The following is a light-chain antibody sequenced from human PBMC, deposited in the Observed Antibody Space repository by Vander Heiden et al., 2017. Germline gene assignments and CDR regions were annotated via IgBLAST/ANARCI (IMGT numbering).Light chain of an antibody. CDR1: QSISSW. V-gene: IGKV1-5*01. CDR3: QQYDSPVT. CDR2: DAS. Sequence: GDRVTITCRASQSISSWLAWYQQKPGKAPKLLIYDASSLESGVPSRFSGSGSGTEFTLTSSSLQPDDFANYYCQQYDSPVTFGQGTRLEMK. J-gene: IGKJ2*01.